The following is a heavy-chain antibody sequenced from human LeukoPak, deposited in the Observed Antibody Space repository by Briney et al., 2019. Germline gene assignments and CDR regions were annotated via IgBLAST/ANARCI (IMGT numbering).Heavy chain of an antibody. CDR3: ARGRGSLTY. Sequence: TTSETLSLTCTVSGGSISLYYWSWIRQPPGKGLEWIGYFYDTRSPKYNPSLERRVTISVDMSMNQFSLNLTSVTAADTAVYYCARGRGSLTYWGQGTLATVSS. V-gene: IGHV4-59*01. CDR2: FYDTRSP. J-gene: IGHJ4*02. CDR1: GGSISLYY. D-gene: IGHD3-10*01.